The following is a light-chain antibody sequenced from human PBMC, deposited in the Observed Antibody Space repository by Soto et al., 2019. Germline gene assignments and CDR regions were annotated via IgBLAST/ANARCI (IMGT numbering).Light chain of an antibody. CDR3: SSFVHKNNLL. CDR2: EVN. V-gene: IGLV2-14*03. J-gene: IGLJ2*01. CDR1: SSDVGAYIY. Sequence: QSVLTQPASVSGSPGQSITISCGGTSSDVGAYIYVSWYQQYPGKAPKLIIYEVNNRPSGVSGRFSGSKSDTTAYLTISGLQAVDEADYYCSSFVHKNNLLFGGGTKLTVL.